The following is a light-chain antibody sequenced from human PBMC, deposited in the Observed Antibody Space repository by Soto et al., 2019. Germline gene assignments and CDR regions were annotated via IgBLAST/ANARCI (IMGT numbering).Light chain of an antibody. CDR2: EVS. CDR3: SSYAGSNILM. CDR1: SSDVGDFNY. J-gene: IGLJ3*02. Sequence: QSALTQPPSASGSPGQSVTISCTGTSSDVGDFNYVSWYQQHPGKAPKLMIYEVSKRPSGVPDRFSGSKSGNKASLTVSGLQAEDEADYCCSSYAGSNILMFGGGTKLTVL. V-gene: IGLV2-8*01.